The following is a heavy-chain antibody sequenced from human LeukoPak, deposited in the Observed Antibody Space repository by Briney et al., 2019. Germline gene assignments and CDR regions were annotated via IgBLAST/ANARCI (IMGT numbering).Heavy chain of an antibody. CDR1: GFIFSSYG. CDR2: IRYDGSNE. D-gene: IGHD3-10*01. Sequence: AEGSLRLSCAASGFIFSSYGVHWVRQAPGKGLEWVTYIRYDGSNERYAESVRGRFTISRDNSKNTLFLQMNSLRSEDTAVYYCAKDREYYGSGSYQNWFDPWGQGTLVTVSS. V-gene: IGHV3-30*02. CDR3: AKDREYYGSGSYQNWFDP. J-gene: IGHJ5*02.